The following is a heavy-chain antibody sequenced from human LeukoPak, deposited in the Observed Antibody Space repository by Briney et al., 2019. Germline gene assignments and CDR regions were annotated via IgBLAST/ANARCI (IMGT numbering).Heavy chain of an antibody. D-gene: IGHD3-22*01. CDR2: ISYDGSNK. J-gene: IGHJ4*02. CDR3: AKLGYDSSGYDFDY. CDR1: GFTFSSYG. Sequence: GGSLRLSCAASGFTFSSYGMHWVRQAPGKGLEWVAVISYDGSNKYCADSVKGRFTISRDNSKNTLYLQMNSLRAEDTAVYYCAKLGYDSSGYDFDYWGQGTLVTVSS. V-gene: IGHV3-30*18.